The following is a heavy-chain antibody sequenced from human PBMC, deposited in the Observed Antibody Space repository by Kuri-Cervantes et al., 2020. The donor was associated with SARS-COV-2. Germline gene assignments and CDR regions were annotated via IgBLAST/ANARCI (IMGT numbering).Heavy chain of an antibody. D-gene: IGHD3-16*01. CDR3: ARGAANYYMDV. CDR1: GFTFSSYA. Sequence: GGSLRLSCAASGFTFSSYAMHWVRQAPGKGLEWVALISYDGTNKFYADSVKGRFTISRDNSRNTLYLQMNILRAEDTAVYYCARGAANYYMDVWGTGTTVTVSS. V-gene: IGHV3-30-3*01. CDR2: ISYDGTNK. J-gene: IGHJ6*03.